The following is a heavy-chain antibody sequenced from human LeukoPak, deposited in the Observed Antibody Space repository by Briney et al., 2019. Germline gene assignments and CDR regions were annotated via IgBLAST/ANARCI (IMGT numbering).Heavy chain of an antibody. D-gene: IGHD2-21*02. Sequence: PWRSVRLSCSASGFTFNKYGMHWVGQAPGKGLEWVAVIAYDGSDKYYADSGKGRSTISRDNSKNTLYLQLNSLRTDDTAVYYCAKCLGNDCYSFDYCGQGALFSASS. CDR2: IAYDGSDK. V-gene: IGHV3-30*18. J-gene: IGHJ4*02. CDR3: AKCLGNDCYSFDY. CDR1: GFTFNKYG.